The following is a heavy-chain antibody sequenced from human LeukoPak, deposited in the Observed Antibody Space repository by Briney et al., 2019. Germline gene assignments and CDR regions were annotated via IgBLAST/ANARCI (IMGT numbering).Heavy chain of an antibody. J-gene: IGHJ4*02. CDR3: TRRIDYGDYDY. D-gene: IGHD4-17*01. V-gene: IGHV5-51*01. CDR2: INPLDSDT. Sequence: GESLQISCQGSGYPFDTYWIGWVRKTPGKGLEWMGIINPLDSDTRYSPSFQGQVTFSADKSITTAYLQWSSLAASDTAMYYCTRRIDYGDYDYWGQGTLVTVSS. CDR1: GYPFDTYW.